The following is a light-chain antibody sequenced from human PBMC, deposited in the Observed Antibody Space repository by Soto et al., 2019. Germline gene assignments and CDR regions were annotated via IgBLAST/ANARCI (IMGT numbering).Light chain of an antibody. V-gene: IGLV2-8*01. CDR3: SSYAGSNNFEV. J-gene: IGLJ1*01. CDR2: EVS. CDR1: SSDVGGYNY. Sequence: LAQPPSASGSPGQSVTISCTGTSSDVGGYNYVSWYQQHPGRAPKLMIYEVSKRPSGVPDRFSGSKSGNTASLTVSGLQAEDEADYYCSSYAGSNNFEVFGTGTKVTVL.